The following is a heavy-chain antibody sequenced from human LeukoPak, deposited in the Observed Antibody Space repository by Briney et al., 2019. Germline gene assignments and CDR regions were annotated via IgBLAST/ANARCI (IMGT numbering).Heavy chain of an antibody. CDR3: ARATMIRLLRAFDI. CDR1: GGSISSYY. CDR2: IYYSGST. D-gene: IGHD3-22*01. J-gene: IGHJ3*02. Sequence: SETLSLTCTVSGGSISSYYWSWIRQPPGKGLEWIGYIYYSGSTNYNPSLKSRVTISVDTSKNQFSLKLSSVTAADTAVYYCARATMIRLLRAFDIWGQGTMVTVSS. V-gene: IGHV4-59*01.